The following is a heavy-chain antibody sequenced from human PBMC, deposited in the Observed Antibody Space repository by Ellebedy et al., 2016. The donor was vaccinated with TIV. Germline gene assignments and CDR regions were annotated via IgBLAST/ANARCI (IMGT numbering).Heavy chain of an antibody. D-gene: IGHD5-12*01. Sequence: GESLKISCAASGFTFSSYPMNWVRQAPGKGLEWVSSINDNSSNIYYADSLTGRFTISRDKAKKSLFLQMDKLRVDDTAVYYCSRDPRPYLRNGHNDFWGQGTLVTVSS. J-gene: IGHJ4*02. CDR1: GFTFSSYP. CDR3: SRDPRPYLRNGHNDF. CDR2: INDNSSNI. V-gene: IGHV3-21*01.